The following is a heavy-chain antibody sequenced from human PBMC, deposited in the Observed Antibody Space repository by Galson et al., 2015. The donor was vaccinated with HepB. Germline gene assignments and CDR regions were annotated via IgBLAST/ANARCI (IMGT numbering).Heavy chain of an antibody. CDR1: GGSISNTNK. CDR2: IYHAGST. D-gene: IGHD3-3*01. Sequence: LTCAVSGGSISNTNKWTWVRQVPGKGLEWIGEIYHAGSTTQNPSLKSRVTISVDKSKNQFSLNLTSVTAADTAVYYCTRGRNDFWSGYYEPYFYYGMDVWGPGTTVTVSS. J-gene: IGHJ6*02. CDR3: TRGRNDFWSGYYEPYFYYGMDV. V-gene: IGHV4-4*02.